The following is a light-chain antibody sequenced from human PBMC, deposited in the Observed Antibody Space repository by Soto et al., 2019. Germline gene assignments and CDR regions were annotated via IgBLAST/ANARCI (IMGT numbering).Light chain of an antibody. CDR1: SGHSSYI. Sequence: QPVLTQSSSASASLGSSVKLTCTLSSGHSSYIIAWHQQQPGKAPRYLMKLEGSGSYNKGSGVPDRFSGSSSGADRYLTISNLQSEDEADYYCETWDSNTRINVFGTGTKLTVL. CDR3: ETWDSNTRINV. J-gene: IGLJ1*01. CDR2: LEGSGSY. V-gene: IGLV4-60*03.